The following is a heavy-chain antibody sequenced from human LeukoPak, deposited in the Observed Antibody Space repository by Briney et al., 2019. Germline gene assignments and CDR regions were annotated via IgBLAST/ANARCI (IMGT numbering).Heavy chain of an antibody. Sequence: GGSLRLSCAASGFTFSSYAMTWVRQAPGKGLEWVSAIGGSGDSTYYADSVKGRFTISRDNSKNTLYLQMNSLRAEDTAVYYCTRDWFHAIDYWGQGTLVTVSS. J-gene: IGHJ4*02. CDR3: TRDWFHAIDY. D-gene: IGHD2/OR15-2a*01. CDR2: IGGSGDST. CDR1: GFTFSSYA. V-gene: IGHV3-23*01.